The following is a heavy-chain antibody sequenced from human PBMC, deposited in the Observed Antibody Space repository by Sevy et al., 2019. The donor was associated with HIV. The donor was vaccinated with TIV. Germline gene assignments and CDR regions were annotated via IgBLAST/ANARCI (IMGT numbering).Heavy chain of an antibody. V-gene: IGHV4-4*07. CDR3: ARDLVPGVSEGDDAFDI. D-gene: IGHD2-21*02. J-gene: IGHJ3*02. CDR1: GGSISNYY. CDR2: IYTTGDT. Sequence: SETLSLTCTVSGGSISNYYWSWIRQPAGKGLEWIGRIYTTGDTNYNPSLESRVTMSVDTSKNQFSLELNSVTTADTAVYYCARDLVPGVSEGDDAFDIWGQGTMVTVSS.